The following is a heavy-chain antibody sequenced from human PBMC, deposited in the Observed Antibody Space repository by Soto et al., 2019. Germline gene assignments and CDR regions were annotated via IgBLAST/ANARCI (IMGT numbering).Heavy chain of an antibody. J-gene: IGHJ4*02. Sequence: PGGSLRLSCAASGFTFSNYAMHWVRQAPGKGLEWVAVISYDGSNKYYADSVKGRFTISRDNSKNTLYLQMNSLRAEDTAVYYCARDPSSSSGQGVHFDYWGQGTLVTVSS. D-gene: IGHD6-6*01. V-gene: IGHV3-30-3*01. CDR1: GFTFSNYA. CDR2: ISYDGSNK. CDR3: ARDPSSSSGQGVHFDY.